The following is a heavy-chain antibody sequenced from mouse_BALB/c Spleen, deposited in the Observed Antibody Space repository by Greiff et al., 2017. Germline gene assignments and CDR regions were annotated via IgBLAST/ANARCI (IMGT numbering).Heavy chain of an antibody. CDR1: GYAFSSYW. D-gene: IGHD1-1*01. J-gene: IGHJ1*01. Sequence: VQLQQSGAELVRPGSSVKISCKASGYAFSSYWMNWVKQRPGQGLEWIGQIYHGDGDTNYNGKFKGKATLPTDKSSSTAYMQLISLTSEDSAVYFCAEGYCYGSSYWYLDVWGAGTTVTVSS. V-gene: IGHV1-80*01. CDR3: AEGYCYGSSYWYLDV. CDR2: IYHGDGDT.